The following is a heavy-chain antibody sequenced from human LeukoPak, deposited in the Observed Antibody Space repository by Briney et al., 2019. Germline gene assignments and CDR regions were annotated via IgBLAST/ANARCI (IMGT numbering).Heavy chain of an antibody. CDR2: INPNSGGT. CDR3: AGDEYSSSCSWSDP. J-gene: IGHJ5*02. Sequence: GASVKVSCKASGYTFTCYYMHWVRHAPGQGLEWMGWINPNSGGTNYAQKFQGRVTMTRDTSISTAYMELRRLRSDDTAVYYCAGDEYSSSCSWSDPWGQGTLVTVSS. V-gene: IGHV1-2*02. D-gene: IGHD6-13*01. CDR1: GYTFTCYY.